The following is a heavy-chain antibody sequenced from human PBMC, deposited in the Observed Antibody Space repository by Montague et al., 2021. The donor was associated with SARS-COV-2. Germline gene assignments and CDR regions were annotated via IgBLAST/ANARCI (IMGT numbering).Heavy chain of an antibody. CDR3: AKDSGSSMDYYYGMDV. CDR2: ISGSGGST. CDR1: GFTFSSYA. V-gene: IGHV3-23*01. J-gene: IGHJ6*02. D-gene: IGHD1-26*01. Sequence: SLRLSYAASGFTFSSYAMSLFRQAPVKGLEWVSAISGSGGSTYYSDSVKVRFTISRDNSKNTLYLQMNSLRAEDTAVYYCAKDSGSSMDYYYGMDVWGQGTTVTVSS.